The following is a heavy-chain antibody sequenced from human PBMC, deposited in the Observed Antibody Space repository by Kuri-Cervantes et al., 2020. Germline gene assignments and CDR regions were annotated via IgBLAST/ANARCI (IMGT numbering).Heavy chain of an antibody. Sequence: LSLTCAASGFTFDDYGMSWVRQAPGQGLEWVSAIGGSGDNTYYADSVKGRFTISRDNSKNTLYLQMNSLRAGDTAVYYCVRDPRNWAYWGQGTLVTVSS. V-gene: IGHV3-23*01. CDR2: IGGSGDNT. CDR1: GFTFDDYG. D-gene: IGHD7-27*01. CDR3: VRDPRNWAY. J-gene: IGHJ4*02.